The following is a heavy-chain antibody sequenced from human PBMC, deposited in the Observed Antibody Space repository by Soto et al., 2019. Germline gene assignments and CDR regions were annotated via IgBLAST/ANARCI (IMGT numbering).Heavy chain of an antibody. D-gene: IGHD4-17*01. CDR3: TRGYGYYGRDY. V-gene: IGHV3-73*01. CDR1: GFTFSGSA. J-gene: IGHJ4*02. CDR2: IRSKANNYAT. Sequence: EVQLVESGGGLVQPGESLKLSCAVSGFTFSGSAMHWVRQASGKGLDWVGRIRSKANNYATAYAASVKGRFTISRDDSKITAYLQMNSLKSEDTAVYDCTRGYGYYGRDYWGQGTLVTVSS.